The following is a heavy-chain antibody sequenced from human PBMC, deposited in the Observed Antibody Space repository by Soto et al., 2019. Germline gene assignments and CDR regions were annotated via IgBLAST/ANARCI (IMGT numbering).Heavy chain of an antibody. CDR2: INQSGST. CDR1: GGSFSGYY. Sequence: SETLSLTCAVYGGSFSGYYWSWIRQPPGKGLEWIGEINQSGSTNYNPSLKSRVTISVDTSKNQFPLKLSYVTAADTAVYYCARVARSGYSYGNNWFDPWGQGTLVTVSS. V-gene: IGHV4-34*01. J-gene: IGHJ5*02. CDR3: ARVARSGYSYGNNWFDP. D-gene: IGHD5-18*01.